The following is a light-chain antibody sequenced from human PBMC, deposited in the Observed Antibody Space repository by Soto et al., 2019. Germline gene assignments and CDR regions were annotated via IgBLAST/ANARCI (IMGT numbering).Light chain of an antibody. Sequence: DIQMTQSPSTLSASVGDRVTITCRASQSISSWLAWFQQKPGKAPKLLMYDASSLESGVPSRFSGSGSGTEFTLTISSLQPDDFATYYCQQLTNFRFTFGQGTKLDIK. CDR1: QSISSW. J-gene: IGKJ2*01. CDR2: DAS. V-gene: IGKV1-5*01. CDR3: QQLTNFRFT.